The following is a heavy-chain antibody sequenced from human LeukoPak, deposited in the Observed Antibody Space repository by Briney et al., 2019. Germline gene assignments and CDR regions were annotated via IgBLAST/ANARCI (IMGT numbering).Heavy chain of an antibody. V-gene: IGHV4-39*07. Sequence: SETLSLTCTVSGGSISSSSYYWGWIRQPPGKGLEWIGSIYYSGSTYYNPSLKSRVTISVDTSKNQFSLKLSSVTAADTAVYYCARGFSDYVWGSYRLGNWFDPWGQGTLVTVSS. CDR2: IYYSGST. CDR3: ARGFSDYVWGSYRLGNWFDP. D-gene: IGHD3-16*02. J-gene: IGHJ5*02. CDR1: GGSISSSSYY.